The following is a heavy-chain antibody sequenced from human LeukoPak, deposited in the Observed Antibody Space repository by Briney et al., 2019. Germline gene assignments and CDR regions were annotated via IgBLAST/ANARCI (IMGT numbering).Heavy chain of an antibody. D-gene: IGHD1-7*01. CDR3: ARDLGGTTKNAFDI. CDR1: GGTFSNYA. J-gene: IGHJ3*02. Sequence: ASVKVSCKASGGTFSNYAISWVRQAPGQGLEWMGWLNSNNGATDYARKFQGRVTLTRDTSITTAYMELTSLSFDDTAVYYCARDLGGTTKNAFDIWGQGTMVTVSS. CDR2: LNSNNGAT. V-gene: IGHV1-2*02.